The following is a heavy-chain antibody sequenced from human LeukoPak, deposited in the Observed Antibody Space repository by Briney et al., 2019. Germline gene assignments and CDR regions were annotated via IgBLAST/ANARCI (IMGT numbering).Heavy chain of an antibody. Sequence: SETLSLTCTVSDGSISSYYWSWIRQPPGKGLEWIGYIYYSGSTNYNPSLKSRVTISVDTSKNQFSLKLSSVTAADTAVYYCANYYYDSGGYYYFDYWGQGTLVTVSS. CDR3: ANYYYDSGGYYYFDY. J-gene: IGHJ4*02. CDR1: DGSISSYY. D-gene: IGHD3-22*01. V-gene: IGHV4-59*01. CDR2: IYYSGST.